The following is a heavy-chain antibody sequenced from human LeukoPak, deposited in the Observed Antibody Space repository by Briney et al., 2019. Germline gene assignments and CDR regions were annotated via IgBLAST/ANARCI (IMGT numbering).Heavy chain of an antibody. CDR1: GFIFSSYS. J-gene: IGHJ4*02. V-gene: IGHV3-21*01. CDR2: IRTKDIYI. D-gene: IGHD6-19*01. CDR3: VRGDFVAVAGR. Sequence: PGGSLRVSCAAPGFIFSSYSMTWGRQTPGKGLEWVSTIRTKDIYIYYAASVKGRLPISKANAKSSLFLQVKSMRAENTAVYYCVRGDFVAVAGRWGQGTLVTVS.